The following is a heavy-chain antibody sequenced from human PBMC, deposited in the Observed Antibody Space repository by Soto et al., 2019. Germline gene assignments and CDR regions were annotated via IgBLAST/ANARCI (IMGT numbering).Heavy chain of an antibody. CDR1: GFSLSTIGLR. CDR3: ARTGRYSSSYFEY. D-gene: IGHD4-4*01. CDR2: VDWDDDK. Sequence: VSGPTLVNPTQTVTLTCTISGFSLSTIGLRVSWIRQSPGKALELLARVDWDDDKLYTTSLQTRLTISKDTSKNHVVLTMTNMEPADTGTYFCARTGRYSSSYFEYWGQ. V-gene: IGHV2-70*04. J-gene: IGHJ4*02.